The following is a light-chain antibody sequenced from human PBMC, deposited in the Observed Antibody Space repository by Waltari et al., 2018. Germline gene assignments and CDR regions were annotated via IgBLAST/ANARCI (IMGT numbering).Light chain of an antibody. CDR1: KGIRDS. J-gene: IGKJ3*01. V-gene: IGKV1-27*01. CDR3: QKCNSAPFT. CDR2: AAT. Sequence: DIQMTQSPSSLSASVGDRVTITCRASKGIRDSVAWYQQIPGKVPKLLFCAATTLQSGVPSRFRGSGSGTEFTLTISSLPPEDVATYYCQKCNSAPFTFGPGTKVDIK.